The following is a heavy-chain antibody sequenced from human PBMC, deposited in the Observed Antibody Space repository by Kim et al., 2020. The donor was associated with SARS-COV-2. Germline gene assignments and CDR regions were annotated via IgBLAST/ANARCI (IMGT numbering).Heavy chain of an antibody. V-gene: IGHV5-10-1*01. CDR3: TISETGINYDSSGYSYYFDY. D-gene: IGHD3-22*01. CDR2: IDPSDSYT. CDR1: GYSFTSYW. Sequence: GESLKISCKGSGYSFTSYWISWVRQMPGKGLEWMGRIDPSDSYTNYSPSFQGHVTISADKSISTAYLQWSSLKASDTAMYYCTISETGINYDSSGYSYYFDYWGQGTLVTVSS. J-gene: IGHJ4*02.